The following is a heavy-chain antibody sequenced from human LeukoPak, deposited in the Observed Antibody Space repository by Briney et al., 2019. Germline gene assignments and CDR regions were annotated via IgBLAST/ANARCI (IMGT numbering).Heavy chain of an antibody. J-gene: IGHJ4*02. CDR2: IKSKTDGGTT. D-gene: IGHD6-19*01. V-gene: IGHV3-15*01. CDR1: GFTFSNAW. CDR3: TAPRREIAVAGGDY. Sequence: KPGGSLRLSCAASGFTFSNAWVSWVRQAPGKGLEWVGRIKSKTDGGTTEYAAPVKGRFTISRDDSKNTLYLQMNSLKNEDTAVYYCTAPRREIAVAGGDYWGQGTLVTVSS.